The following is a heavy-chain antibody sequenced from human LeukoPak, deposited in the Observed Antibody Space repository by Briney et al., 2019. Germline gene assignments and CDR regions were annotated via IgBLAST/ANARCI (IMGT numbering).Heavy chain of an antibody. V-gene: IGHV3-74*03. Sequence: GGSLRLSCAAAGFTFSNYWVHWVRQAPGEGLVWVSRINRDGSTTKYADSVKGRFHVSRDNAKNTLNSQMNRLRAEYTAVYYCARDKKSGETNQIDYWGQGTLVTVSS. CDR1: GFTFSNYW. CDR2: INRDGSTT. CDR3: ARDKKSGETNQIDY. D-gene: IGHD1-26*01. J-gene: IGHJ4*02.